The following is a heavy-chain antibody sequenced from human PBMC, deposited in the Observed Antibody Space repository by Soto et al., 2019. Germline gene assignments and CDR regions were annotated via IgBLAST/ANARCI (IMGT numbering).Heavy chain of an antibody. CDR1: GFTFSSYV. V-gene: IGHV3-23*01. CDR2: ISGSGVDT. Sequence: QPGGSLRLSCAASGFTFSSYVMTWVRQGPGKGLDWVSGISGSGVDTYYAESVKGRFTISRDNSKNTLYLQMNSLRAEDTAVYYCAKGRGAVVAPRFDPWGQGTLVTVSS. D-gene: IGHD2-21*01. CDR3: AKGRGAVVAPRFDP. J-gene: IGHJ5*02.